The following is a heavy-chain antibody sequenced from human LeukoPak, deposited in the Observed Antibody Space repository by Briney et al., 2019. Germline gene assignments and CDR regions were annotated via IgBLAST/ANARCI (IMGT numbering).Heavy chain of an antibody. V-gene: IGHV3-74*01. CDR2: INSDGSST. CDR3: AGEVGWEGMDV. Sequence: GGSLRLSCAASGFTFSSYWMHWVRQAPGEGLVWVSRINSDGSSTGYAASVKGRFTISRDNAKNTLHLRMNSLRAEDTAVYYCAGEVGWEGMDVWGQGTTVTVSS. CDR1: GFTFSSYW. J-gene: IGHJ6*02. D-gene: IGHD1-26*01.